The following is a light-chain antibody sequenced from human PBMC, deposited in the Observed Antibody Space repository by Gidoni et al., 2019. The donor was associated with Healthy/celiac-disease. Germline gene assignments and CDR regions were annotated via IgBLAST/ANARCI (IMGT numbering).Light chain of an antibody. CDR3: QSYDSSLSGVV. CDR1: STNIGAVYD. J-gene: IGLJ2*01. V-gene: IGLV1-40*01. CDR2: GNS. Sequence: QSVLTQPPSVSGAPGQRVTISCTGGSTNIGAVYDVHWYQQLPGTAPKLLIYGNSNRPSGVPDRFSGSKSGTSASLAITGLQAEDEADYYCQSYDSSLSGVVFGGGTKLTVL.